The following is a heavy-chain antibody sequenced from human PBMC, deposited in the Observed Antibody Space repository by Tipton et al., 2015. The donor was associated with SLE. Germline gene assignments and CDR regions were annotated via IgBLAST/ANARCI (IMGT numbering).Heavy chain of an antibody. V-gene: IGHV4-61*02. CDR2: IYTSGST. CDR3: ARGMLTWRGAIIGVDV. Sequence: TLSLTCSVSGASINSGSYYWSWIRQPAGKGLEWIGRIYTSGSTNHNPSLKSRVTISVDPAKNQFSLKLTSVTAADTAVYYCARGMLTWRGAIIGVDVWGQGTSVNVSS. J-gene: IGHJ6*02. D-gene: IGHD2-8*01. CDR1: GASINSGSYY.